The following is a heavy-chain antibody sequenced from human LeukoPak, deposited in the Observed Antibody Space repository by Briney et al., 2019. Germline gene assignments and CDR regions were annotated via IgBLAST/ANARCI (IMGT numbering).Heavy chain of an antibody. CDR1: GGSISSYY. J-gene: IGHJ4*02. CDR3: VRAFPKDY. V-gene: IGHV4-59*01. Sequence: SETLSLTCTVSGGSISSYYWSWIRQPPGKGLEWIGYFYYSGSTNYNPSLKSRVTISIDTSKNQFSLKLNSVTAADTALYYCVRAFPKDYWGQGTLVTVSS. CDR2: FYYSGST.